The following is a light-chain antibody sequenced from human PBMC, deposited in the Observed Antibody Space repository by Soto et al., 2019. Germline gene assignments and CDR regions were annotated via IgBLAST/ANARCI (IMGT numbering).Light chain of an antibody. CDR1: ESIRNN. CDR2: AAS. CDR3: QQTYSTPRGA. J-gene: IGKJ1*01. V-gene: IGKV1-39*01. Sequence: DIQMTQSQSSLSASVGDRVTITCRASESIRNNLNWYQQKPGKAPKLLIYAASTLQSGVPSRFSGGGSGTEFTLTIGSRQPEDCTTYYCQQTYSTPRGAFGQGTKVAVK.